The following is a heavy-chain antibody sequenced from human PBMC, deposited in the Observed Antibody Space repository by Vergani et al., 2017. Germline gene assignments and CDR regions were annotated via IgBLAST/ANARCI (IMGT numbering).Heavy chain of an antibody. J-gene: IGHJ4*02. V-gene: IGHV3-30*18. Sequence: QVQLVESGGGVVQPGRSLRLSCAASGFTFSSYCMPWVRQPQGKGLEWVAVISYDGSNKYYAYSVKGRFTISRDNSKTTLYLQMNSLRAEDTAVYYCAKDLDFWSGYYTGPDYWGQGTLVTVSS. CDR3: AKDLDFWSGYYTGPDY. CDR2: ISYDGSNK. CDR1: GFTFSSYC. D-gene: IGHD3-3*01.